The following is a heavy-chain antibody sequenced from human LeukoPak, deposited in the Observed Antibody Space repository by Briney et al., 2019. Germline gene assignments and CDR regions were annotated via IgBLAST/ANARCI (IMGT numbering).Heavy chain of an antibody. CDR3: ARDRGDGGYSGYEDFDY. V-gene: IGHV3-48*01. D-gene: IGHD5-12*01. J-gene: IGHJ4*02. CDR2: ISSSSSTI. CDR1: GCTFSSYS. Sequence: PGRSLRLSCAASGCTFSSYSMDWVHQAPGKGLEWVSYISSSSSTIYYADSVKGRFAISRDNAKNSLYLQMNSLRAEDTAVYYCARDRGDGGYSGYEDFDYWGQGTLVTVSS.